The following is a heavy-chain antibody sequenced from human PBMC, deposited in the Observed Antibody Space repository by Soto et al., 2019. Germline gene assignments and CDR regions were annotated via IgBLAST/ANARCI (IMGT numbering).Heavy chain of an antibody. D-gene: IGHD6-19*01. CDR2: ISHSGTSK. J-gene: IGHJ5*02. CDR1: GFTVATTG. CDR3: AKDWGSSGWFKWFNT. Sequence: QVQLVESGGGVVQPGESLQVACAASGFTVATTGMHWVRQAPGKGLEWVAMISHSGTSKVYIDSVQGRFTISRDNARNNLYLKMSSLPPEDTAIYYCAKDWGSSGWFKWFNTWGQGVLVTVSS. V-gene: IGHV3-30*18.